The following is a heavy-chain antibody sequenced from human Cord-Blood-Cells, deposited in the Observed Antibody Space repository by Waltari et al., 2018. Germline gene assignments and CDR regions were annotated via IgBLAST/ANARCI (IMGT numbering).Heavy chain of an antibody. CDR1: GYTCTSYD. Sequence: HVQLVQSGAELKKHAASVEVSCTASGYTCTSYDINRFRQATGLGLEWMGWMNPNSGNTGYAQKFQGRVTITRNTSISTAYMELSSLRSEDTAVYYCAREVGYCSGGSCYYFDYWGQGTLVTVSS. V-gene: IGHV1-8*03. CDR2: MNPNSGNT. CDR3: AREVGYCSGGSCYYFDY. J-gene: IGHJ4*02. D-gene: IGHD2-15*01.